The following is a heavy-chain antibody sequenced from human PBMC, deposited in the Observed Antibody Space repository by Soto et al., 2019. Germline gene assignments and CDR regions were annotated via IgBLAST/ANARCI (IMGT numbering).Heavy chain of an antibody. CDR2: ISSSSSYI. Sequence: PGGSLRLSCAASGFTFSSYSMNWVRQAPGKGLEWVSSISSSSSYIYYADSVKGRFTISRDNAKNSLYLQMNSLRAEDTAVYYCARDQIVVVVAATPYYYGMDVWGQGTTVTVSS. J-gene: IGHJ6*02. CDR3: ARDQIVVVVAATPYYYGMDV. D-gene: IGHD2-15*01. CDR1: GFTFSSYS. V-gene: IGHV3-21*01.